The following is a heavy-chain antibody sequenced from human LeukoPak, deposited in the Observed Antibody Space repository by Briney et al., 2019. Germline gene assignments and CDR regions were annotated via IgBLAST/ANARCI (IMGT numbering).Heavy chain of an antibody. J-gene: IGHJ4*02. V-gene: IGHV3-74*01. Sequence: GGSLRLSCAASGFTFSSYWMHWVRQAPGKGLVWVSRINSDGSSTSYADSVKGRFTISRDNAKNTLYLQMNSLRAEDTAVYYCAKDRYLVVTPDYYDYWGQGTLVTVSS. CDR3: AKDRYLVVTPDYYDY. D-gene: IGHD4-23*01. CDR1: GFTFSSYW. CDR2: INSDGSST.